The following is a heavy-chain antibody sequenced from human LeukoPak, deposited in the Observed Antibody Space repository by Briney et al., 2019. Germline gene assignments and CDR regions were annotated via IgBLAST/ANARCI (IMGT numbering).Heavy chain of an antibody. J-gene: IGHJ4*02. V-gene: IGHV3-23*01. D-gene: IGHD2-2*01. CDR2: ISGSGGST. Sequence: GGSLRLSCAASGFTFSSYVMSWVRQAPGKGLEWVSAISGSGGSTYYADSVKGRFTISRDNSKNTLYLQMNSLRAEDTAVYYCAREYCSSTSCPGDYWGQGTLVTVSS. CDR3: AREYCSSTSCPGDY. CDR1: GFTFSSYV.